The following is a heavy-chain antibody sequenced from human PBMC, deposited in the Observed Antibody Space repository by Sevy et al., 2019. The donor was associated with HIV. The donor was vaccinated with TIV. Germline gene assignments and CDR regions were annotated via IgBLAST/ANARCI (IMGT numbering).Heavy chain of an antibody. V-gene: IGHV3-48*02. Sequence: GGSLRLSCAASGFTFSSYSMNWVRQAPGKGLEWVSYISSSSSTIYYADSLKGRFTNSRDNAKNSLYLQMNSLRDEDTAVYYCARGELTYYDFSGFDPWGQGTLVTVSS. D-gene: IGHD3-3*01. CDR3: ARGELTYYDFSGFDP. CDR1: GFTFSSYS. CDR2: ISSSSSTI. J-gene: IGHJ5*02.